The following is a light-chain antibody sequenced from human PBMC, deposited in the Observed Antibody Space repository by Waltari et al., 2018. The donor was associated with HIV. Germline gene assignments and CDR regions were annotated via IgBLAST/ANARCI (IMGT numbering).Light chain of an antibody. V-gene: IGLV2-23*02. Sequence: QSALTQPASASGSPVPSFTISCTGTSSDVGGSNLVSWYQQHPGQAPKLMIYEVSKRPSGVSNRFSGSKSGNTASLTISGLQAEDEADYYCCAYAGSTTYVIFGGGTKLTVL. CDR1: SSDVGGSNL. CDR2: EVS. J-gene: IGLJ2*01. CDR3: CAYAGSTTYVI.